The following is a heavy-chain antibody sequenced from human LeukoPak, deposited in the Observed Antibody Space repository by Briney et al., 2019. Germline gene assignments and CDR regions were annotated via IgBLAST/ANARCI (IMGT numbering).Heavy chain of an antibody. V-gene: IGHV4-31*03. CDR2: IYYSGST. CDR3: ARGLAVAGTAEYFQH. J-gene: IGHJ1*01. Sequence: PSETLSLTCTVSGGSISSGGYYWSWLRQHPGKGLEWIGYIYYSGSTYYNPSLKSRVTISVDTSKNQFSLKLSSVTAADTAVYYCARGLAVAGTAEYFQHWGQGTLVTVSS. CDR1: GGSISSGGYY. D-gene: IGHD6-19*01.